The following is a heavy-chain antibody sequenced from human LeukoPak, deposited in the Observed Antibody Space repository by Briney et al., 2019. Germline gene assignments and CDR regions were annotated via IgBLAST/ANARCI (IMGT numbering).Heavy chain of an antibody. Sequence: PSETLSLTCTVSGGSISSYYWSWIRQPPGKGLEWIGYIYYRGSTNYNPSLKSRVTISLDTSKNQFSLKLSSVTAADTAVYYCARDIGGSQVFDYWGQGTLVTVSS. CDR3: ARDIGGSQVFDY. D-gene: IGHD1-26*01. CDR1: GGSISSYY. J-gene: IGHJ4*02. CDR2: IYYRGST. V-gene: IGHV4-59*01.